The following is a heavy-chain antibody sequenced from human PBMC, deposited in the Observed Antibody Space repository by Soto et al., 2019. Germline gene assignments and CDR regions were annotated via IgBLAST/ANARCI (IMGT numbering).Heavy chain of an antibody. CDR3: ARVTSYYYDSSGYTTFDY. CDR1: GGTFSSYA. Sequence: GASVKVSCKASGGTFSSYAISWVRQAPGQRVEWIGGIIPIFGTANYAQKFQGRVTITADESTSTAYMELSSLRSEDTAVYYCARVTSYYYDSSGYTTFDYWGQGTLVTVSS. D-gene: IGHD3-22*01. CDR2: IIPIFGTA. J-gene: IGHJ4*02. V-gene: IGHV1-69*13.